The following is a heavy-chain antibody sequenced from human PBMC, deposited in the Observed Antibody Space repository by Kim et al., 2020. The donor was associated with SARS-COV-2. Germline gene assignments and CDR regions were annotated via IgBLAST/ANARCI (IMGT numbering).Heavy chain of an antibody. V-gene: IGHV1-69*02. J-gene: IGHJ5*02. D-gene: IGHD5-12*01. Sequence: QKVQGRIKITADKATSTAYMELRSLRSEDTAVYYCARTRGSGYNWGGFDPWGQGTLVTVSS. CDR3: ARTRGSGYNWGGFDP.